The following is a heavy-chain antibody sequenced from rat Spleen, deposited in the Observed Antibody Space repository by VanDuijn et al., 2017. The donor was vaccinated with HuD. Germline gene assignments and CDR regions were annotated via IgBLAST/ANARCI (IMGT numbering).Heavy chain of an antibody. CDR3: ARDSY. V-gene: IGHV2-41*01. CDR1: GFSLTSYN. J-gene: IGHJ2*01. CDR2: IWNTGGT. Sequence: QVQLKESGPGLVQPSQTLSLTCTVAGFSLTSYNVHWVRQPPGKGLEWMGMIWNTGGTRYNSALKSRLSISKDTSKSQVFLKMNSLQTEDTATYYCARDSYWGQGVMVTVSS.